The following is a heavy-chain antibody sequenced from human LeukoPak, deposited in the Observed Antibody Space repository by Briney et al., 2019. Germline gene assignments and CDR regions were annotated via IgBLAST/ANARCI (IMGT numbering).Heavy chain of an antibody. CDR3: ARDRAYKSFDY. J-gene: IGHJ4*02. D-gene: IGHD1-1*01. Sequence: PGGSLRLSCVASGDTFSSLWLNWVRQAPGKGLEWVASINGDGSEKWYVGSVKGRFTISRDNAKNSLYLQMKSLRAEDTAVYYCARDRAYKSFDYWGQGTLVTVSS. CDR1: GDTFSSLW. V-gene: IGHV3-7*01. CDR2: INGDGSEK.